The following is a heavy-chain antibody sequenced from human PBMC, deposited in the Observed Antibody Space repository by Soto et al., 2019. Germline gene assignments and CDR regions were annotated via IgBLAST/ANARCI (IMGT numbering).Heavy chain of an antibody. CDR1: GFTFSDYV. J-gene: IGHJ3*01. CDR2: MTYDGATE. V-gene: IGHV3-30*14. CDR3: ARVRLSIAVNDALDV. D-gene: IGHD3-3*02. Sequence: ESGGGVVQPGTSLRLSCAASGFTFSDYVIHWVRQAAGKGLEWVASMTYDGATEYYADSVKGRFTMSRDNSKRALSLQMNSLRPDDTAVYYCARVRLSIAVNDALDVWDQGTTVTVSS.